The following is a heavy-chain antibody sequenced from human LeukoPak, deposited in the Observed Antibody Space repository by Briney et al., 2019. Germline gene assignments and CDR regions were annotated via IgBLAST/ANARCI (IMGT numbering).Heavy chain of an antibody. CDR3: GGGGAIAAAGVDY. D-gene: IGHD6-13*01. CDR1: GGSFSGYY. CDR2: INHSGST. Sequence: SETLSLTCAVYGGSFSGYYWSWIRQPPGKGLEWIGEINHSGSTNYNPSLKSRVTISVDTSKNQFSLRLSSVTAADTAVYYCGGGGAIAAAGVDYWGHGTLVTVSS. V-gene: IGHV4-34*01. J-gene: IGHJ4*01.